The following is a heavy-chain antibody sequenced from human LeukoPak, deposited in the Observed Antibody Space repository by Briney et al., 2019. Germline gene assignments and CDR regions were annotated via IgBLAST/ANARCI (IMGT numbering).Heavy chain of an antibody. CDR3: AGGVTMIVVDAFDI. D-gene: IGHD3-22*01. CDR2: IIPIFGAA. J-gene: IGHJ3*02. Sequence: ASVKVSCKASGDTFSSYAMSWVRQAPGQGLEWMGRIIPIFGAANYAQKFQGRVTITTDESTSTAYMELSSLRSEDTAVYYGAGGVTMIVVDAFDIWGQGTMVTVSS. CDR1: GDTFSSYA. V-gene: IGHV1-69*05.